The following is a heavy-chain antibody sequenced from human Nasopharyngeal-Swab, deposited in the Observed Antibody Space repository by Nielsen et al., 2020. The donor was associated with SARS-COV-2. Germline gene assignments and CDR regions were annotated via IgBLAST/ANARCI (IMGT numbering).Heavy chain of an antibody. V-gene: IGHV7-4-1*02. J-gene: IGHJ5*02. CDR2: INTNTGNP. CDR1: GYLFTIYA. D-gene: IGHD3-10*01. CDR3: ARDATYYGSVPISYFDP. Sequence: SVQVSCKASGYLFTIYAISWVRQAPGQGLEWMGWINTNTGNPTYAQGCTGRFVFSLDTSVSPAYLQISSLKAEDTAVYCCARDATYYGSVPISYFDPWGQGTLVTVS.